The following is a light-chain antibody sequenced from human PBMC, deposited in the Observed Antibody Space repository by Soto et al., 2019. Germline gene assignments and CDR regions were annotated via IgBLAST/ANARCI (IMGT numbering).Light chain of an antibody. CDR3: SSYISSSTLHVV. V-gene: IGLV2-14*01. CDR1: SSDVGGYNY. CDR2: EVS. Sequence: SALTQPASVSGSPGQSITISCSGTSSDVGGYNYVSWYQQHPRKAPKLMIYEVSNRPSGVSNRFSGSKSGNTASLTISGLQAEDEADYYCSSYISSSTLHVVFGGGTKLTVL. J-gene: IGLJ2*01.